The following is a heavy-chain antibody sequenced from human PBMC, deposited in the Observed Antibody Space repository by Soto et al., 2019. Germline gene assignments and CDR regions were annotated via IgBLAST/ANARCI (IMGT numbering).Heavy chain of an antibody. CDR1: GYTFTNYW. Sequence: GESLTISYKVSGYTFTNYWIGWVRQMPGKGPEWMGIIYPGDSDTKYNPSFQGQVTISADKSITTTYLQWSSLKASDTAIYYCAASIFYYGMDVWGQGTTVTVSS. CDR2: IYPGDSDT. J-gene: IGHJ6*02. CDR3: AASIFYYGMDV. V-gene: IGHV5-51*01.